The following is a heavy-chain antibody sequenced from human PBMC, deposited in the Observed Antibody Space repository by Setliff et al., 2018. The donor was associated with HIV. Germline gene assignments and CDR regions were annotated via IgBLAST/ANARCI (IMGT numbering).Heavy chain of an antibody. J-gene: IGHJ4*02. V-gene: IGHV3-30*02. CDR3: AKKVPGVGVAGPFDY. CDR1: GFTFRSFG. CDR2: IHFGGTNK. Sequence: GGSLRLSCAASGFTFRSFGMHWVRQTPGKGLEWVALIHFGGTNKYYRDSVKGRFTISRDNSKNTVYLQMNSLRAEDTAVYYCAKKVPGVGVAGPFDYWGQGTLVTVSS. D-gene: IGHD6-19*01.